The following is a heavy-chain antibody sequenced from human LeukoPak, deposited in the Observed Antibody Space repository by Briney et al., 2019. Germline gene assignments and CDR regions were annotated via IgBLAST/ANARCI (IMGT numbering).Heavy chain of an antibody. V-gene: IGHV3-9*01. J-gene: IGHJ4*02. CDR3: AKGPPLPNYYRMYGIDY. CDR2: ICWNSGSI. D-gene: IGHD3-22*01. Sequence: GRSPRLSCAASGFTLDDYAMHWVRPAPGKGLEWVSGICWNSGSIGYADSVKGRVTISRDNAKNTLYLQMNSLRAEDTALYYCAKGPPLPNYYRMYGIDYWGQGTLVTVSS. CDR1: GFTLDDYA.